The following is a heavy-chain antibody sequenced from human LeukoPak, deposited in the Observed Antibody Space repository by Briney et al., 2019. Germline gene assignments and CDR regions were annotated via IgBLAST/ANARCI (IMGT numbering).Heavy chain of an antibody. CDR3: STVEAAAGNPFDY. Sequence: SVKVSCKASAGTFSSYGISWVRQAPGQGLEWMGGIIPIFDTANFAQRFQGRVTITADVSTSTAYMEVSSLRSEDTAVYYCSTVEAAAGNPFDYWGQGTLVTVSS. V-gene: IGHV1-69*13. D-gene: IGHD6-25*01. J-gene: IGHJ4*02. CDR2: IIPIFDTA. CDR1: AGTFSSYG.